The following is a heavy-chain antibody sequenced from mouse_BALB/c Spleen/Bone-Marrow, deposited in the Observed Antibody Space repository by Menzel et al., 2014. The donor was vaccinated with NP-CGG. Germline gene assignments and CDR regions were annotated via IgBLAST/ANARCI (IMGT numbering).Heavy chain of an antibody. D-gene: IGHD2-2*01. CDR2: IWSDGST. CDR1: GFSLSNYA. V-gene: IGHV2-6-1*01. J-gene: IGHJ4*01. Sequence: VMLVESGPGLVAPSQNLSITCTISGFSLSNYAIYWVRQPPGKGLEWLVEIWSDGSTTYNSALKSRLSISKDNSNSQVFLEMNSLQTDDTAMCYCARHDRGYGYNIDYYAMDYWGQGTSVTVSS. CDR3: ARHDRGYGYNIDYYAMDY.